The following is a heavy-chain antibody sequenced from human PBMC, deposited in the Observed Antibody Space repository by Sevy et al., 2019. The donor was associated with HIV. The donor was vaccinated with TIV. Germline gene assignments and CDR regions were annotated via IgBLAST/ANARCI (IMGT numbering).Heavy chain of an antibody. CDR1: GFTFSSYA. D-gene: IGHD6-19*01. Sequence: GGSLRLSCAASGFTFSSYAMHWVRQAPGKGLEWVAVISYDGSNKYYADSVKGRFTISRDNSKNTLYLQMNSLRAEDTVVYYCARDLWGRSSGWYFDYWGQGTLVTVSS. J-gene: IGHJ4*02. CDR2: ISYDGSNK. V-gene: IGHV3-30-3*01. CDR3: ARDLWGRSSGWYFDY.